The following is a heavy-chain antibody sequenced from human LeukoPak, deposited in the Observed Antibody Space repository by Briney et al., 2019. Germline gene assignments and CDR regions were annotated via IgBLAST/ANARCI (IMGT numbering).Heavy chain of an antibody. D-gene: IGHD2-2*01. V-gene: IGHV5-51*01. CDR1: GYSFTSYW. Sequence: GETLKISCKGSGYSFTSYWIGWVRQMPGKGLEWMGIIYPGDSDTRYSPSFQGQVTISADKSISTAYLQWSSLKASDTAIYYCARGVPSSYCSSASCYAENFDYWGQGTLVTVSS. CDR2: IYPGDSDT. J-gene: IGHJ4*02. CDR3: ARGVPSSYCSSASCYAENFDY.